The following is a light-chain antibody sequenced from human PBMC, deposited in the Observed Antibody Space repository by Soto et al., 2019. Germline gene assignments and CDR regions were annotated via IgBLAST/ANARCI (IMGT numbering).Light chain of an antibody. CDR3: QQYGSSPWT. CDR1: QSVSSNY. CDR2: DAS. Sequence: EIVLTQSPGTLSLSPGERATLSCRASQSVSSNYLAWYQQKPGQAPRLLIYDASSRATGIPDRFSGSGSETDFTLTISRLEPEDCAVYYCQQYGSSPWTVGQGTKVEIK. J-gene: IGKJ1*01. V-gene: IGKV3-20*01.